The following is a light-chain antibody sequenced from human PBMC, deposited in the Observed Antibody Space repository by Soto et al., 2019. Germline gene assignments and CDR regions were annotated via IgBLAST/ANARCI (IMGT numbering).Light chain of an antibody. Sequence: SYELTQPPSVSVSPGQTASITCSGDKLGDKYASWYQQKPGQSPVLVIYQDNKRPSGIPERFSGSNSGNTATLTISGTQTMDEADYYCQAWDSSTVVFGGGTKLTVL. CDR1: KLGDKY. CDR2: QDN. CDR3: QAWDSSTVV. J-gene: IGLJ2*01. V-gene: IGLV3-1*01.